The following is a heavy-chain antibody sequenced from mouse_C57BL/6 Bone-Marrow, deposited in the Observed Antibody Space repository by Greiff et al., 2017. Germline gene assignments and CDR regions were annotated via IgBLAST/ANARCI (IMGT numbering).Heavy chain of an antibody. CDR1: GFTFSDFY. J-gene: IGHJ1*03. CDR2: SRNKANDYTT. CDR3: ARGPYGNYSLWYFDV. V-gene: IGHV7-1*01. D-gene: IGHD2-1*01. Sequence: EVQVVESGGGLVQSGRSLRLSCATSGFTFSDFYMEWVRQAPGKGLEWIAASRNKANDYTTEYSASVKGRFIVSRDTSQSSLYLQMNALRAEDTAIYYCARGPYGNYSLWYFDVWGTGTTGTVSS.